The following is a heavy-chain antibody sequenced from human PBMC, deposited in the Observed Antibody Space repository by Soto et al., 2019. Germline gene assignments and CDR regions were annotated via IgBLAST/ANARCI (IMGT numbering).Heavy chain of an antibody. CDR1: GYTFTSYT. CDR3: ARDTTRGYYYYGMDV. Sequence: ASVKVSCKASGYTFTSYTIHWVRQAPGQRPEWMGWINAGNGKTKYSPRIQDRVNITRDTSASTAYMELSSLRSEDTAVYYCARDTTRGYYYYGMDVWGQGTTVTVSS. D-gene: IGHD1-1*01. J-gene: IGHJ6*02. CDR2: INAGNGKT. V-gene: IGHV1-3*01.